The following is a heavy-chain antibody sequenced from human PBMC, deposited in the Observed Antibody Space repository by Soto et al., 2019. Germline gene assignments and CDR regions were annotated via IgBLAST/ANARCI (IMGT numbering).Heavy chain of an antibody. Sequence: SETLCLTCTVSGGSISGGDDYWSWIREHPVKGLEWVGYIYYSGSTYYNPSLKGRVTISVDTSKNHFCLKLSAVTAADTAVEYCARRWSGSRQGFPPRGQGPLVTVSS. V-gene: IGHV4-31*03. J-gene: IGHJ5*02. CDR2: IYYSGST. CDR1: GGSISGGDDY. CDR3: ARRWSGSRQGFPP. D-gene: IGHD3-3*01.